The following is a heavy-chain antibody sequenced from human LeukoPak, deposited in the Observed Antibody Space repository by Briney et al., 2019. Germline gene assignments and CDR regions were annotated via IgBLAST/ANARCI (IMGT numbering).Heavy chain of an antibody. D-gene: IGHD1-7*01. V-gene: IGHV4-39*01. Sequence: SETLSLTCTVSGGSISSSSYYWGWIRQPPGKGLEWIGSIYYSGSTYYNPSLKSRVTISVDTSKNQFSLKLSSVTAADTAVYYCARHKATHWNYLVDAFDIWGQGTTVTVSS. CDR1: GGSISSSSYY. CDR2: IYYSGST. CDR3: ARHKATHWNYLVDAFDI. J-gene: IGHJ3*02.